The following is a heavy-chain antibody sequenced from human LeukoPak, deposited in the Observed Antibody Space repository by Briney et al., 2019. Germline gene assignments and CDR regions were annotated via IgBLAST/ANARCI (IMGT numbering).Heavy chain of an antibody. V-gene: IGHV1-18*01. D-gene: IGHD3-10*01. Sequence: GASVKVSCKASGYTFTSYGISWVRQAPGQGLEWMGWISAYNGNTNYAQKLQGRVTMTTDTSTSTAYMELRSLRSDDTAVYYCARDAGRRYYYYMDVWGKGTTVTVSS. CDR2: ISAYNGNT. CDR3: ARDAGRRYYYYMDV. J-gene: IGHJ6*03. CDR1: GYTFTSYG.